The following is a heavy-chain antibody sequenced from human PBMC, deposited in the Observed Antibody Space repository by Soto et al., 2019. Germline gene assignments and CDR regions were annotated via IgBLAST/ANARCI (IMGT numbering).Heavy chain of an antibody. CDR1: GYTFTGYY. D-gene: IGHD1-26*01. CDR2: INPNSGGT. V-gene: IGHV1-2*04. CDR3: ARESWELHNWFDP. J-gene: IGHJ5*02. Sequence: ASVKVSCTASGYTFTGYYMHWVRQAPGQGLEWMGWINPNSGGTNYAQKFQGWVTMTRDTSISTAYMELSRLRSDDTAVYYCARESWELHNWFDPWGQGTLVTVSS.